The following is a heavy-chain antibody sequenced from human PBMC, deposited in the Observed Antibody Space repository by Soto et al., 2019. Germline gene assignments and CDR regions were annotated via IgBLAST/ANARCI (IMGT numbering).Heavy chain of an antibody. J-gene: IGHJ4*02. D-gene: IGHD3-10*01. Sequence: EVQLVESGGGLVQPGGSLKLSCAASGFTFSGSAMHWVRQASGKGLEWVVRIRSKANSYATAYAASVKGRFTISRDDSKNTAYLQMNSLKTEETAVYYCTMGLLWFGAYWGQGTLVTVSS. CDR1: GFTFSGSA. V-gene: IGHV3-73*02. CDR2: IRSKANSYAT. CDR3: TMGLLWFGAY.